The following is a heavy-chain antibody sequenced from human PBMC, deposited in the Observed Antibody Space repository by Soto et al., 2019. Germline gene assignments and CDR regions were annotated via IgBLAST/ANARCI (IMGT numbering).Heavy chain of an antibody. CDR3: ARDRGIRDV. Sequence: QVQLVQSGAEVKKPGASVKVSCKASGYTFTSYYMHWVRQAPGQGLEWMGWINPDSGVTYYAHQFQDRVAMTRDTSISTAYMDLSRLTSDDTAVYYCARDRGIRDVWGQGTTVIVSS. CDR2: INPDSGVT. D-gene: IGHD3-10*01. V-gene: IGHV1-2*02. CDR1: GYTFTSYY. J-gene: IGHJ6*02.